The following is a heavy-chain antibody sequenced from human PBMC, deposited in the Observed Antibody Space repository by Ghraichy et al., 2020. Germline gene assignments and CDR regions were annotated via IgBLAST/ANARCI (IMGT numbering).Heavy chain of an antibody. CDR3: ARDWRYGDYYYYGMDV. CDR2: IYYSGST. V-gene: IGHV4-61*01. CDR1: GGSVSSGSYY. Sequence: SETLSLTCTVSGGSVSSGSYYWSWIRQPPGKGLEWIGYIYYSGSTNYNPSLKSRVTISVDTSKNQFSLKLSSVTAADTAVYYCARDWRYGDYYYYGMDVWGQGTTVTVSS. J-gene: IGHJ6*02. D-gene: IGHD4-17*01.